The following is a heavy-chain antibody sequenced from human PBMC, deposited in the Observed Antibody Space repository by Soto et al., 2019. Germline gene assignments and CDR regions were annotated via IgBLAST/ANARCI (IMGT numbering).Heavy chain of an antibody. CDR1: GGSISSGDYY. CDR2: IYYSGST. J-gene: IGHJ4*02. D-gene: IGHD4-17*01. CDR3: ARGLYTVTTYFDY. Sequence: PSETLSLTCTVSGGSISSGDYYWSWIRQPPGKGLEWIGYIYYSGSTYYNPSLKSRVTISVDTSKNQFSLKLSSVTAADTAVYYCARGLYTVTTYFDYWGQGTLVTVSS. V-gene: IGHV4-30-4*01.